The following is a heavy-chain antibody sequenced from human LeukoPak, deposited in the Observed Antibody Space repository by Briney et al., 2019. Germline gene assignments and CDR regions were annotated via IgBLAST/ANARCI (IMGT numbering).Heavy chain of an antibody. Sequence: PGGSLRLSCAASGFTFSRYAVSYLRQAPGKGLEWVAAISDDFGTYHADSVKGRFTISRDNSRNTLYLQMTSLRAEDTAVYYCASGDWYGSGSIDYWGQGTLVTVSA. J-gene: IGHJ4*02. CDR1: GFTFSRYA. CDR2: ISDDFGT. D-gene: IGHD3-10*01. V-gene: IGHV3-23*01. CDR3: ASGDWYGSGSIDY.